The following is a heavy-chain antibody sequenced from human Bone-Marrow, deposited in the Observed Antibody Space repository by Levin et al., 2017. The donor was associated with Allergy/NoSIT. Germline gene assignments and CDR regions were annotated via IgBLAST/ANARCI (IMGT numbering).Heavy chain of an antibody. CDR2: ISPISGGT. J-gene: IGHJ4*02. CDR1: GYTFTGNY. D-gene: IGHD6-19*01. CDR3: ARLQWPLFNH. V-gene: IGHV1-2*02. Sequence: GESLKISCKASGYTFTGNYLHWLRQAPGQGLEWLGWISPISGGTKFAQKFQGRVTLTRDTSISTAYLELSGLRSDDTAIYYCARLQWPLFNHWGQGTLVTVSA.